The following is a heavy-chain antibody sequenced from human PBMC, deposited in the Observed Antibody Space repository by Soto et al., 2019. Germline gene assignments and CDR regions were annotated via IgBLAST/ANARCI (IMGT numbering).Heavy chain of an antibody. V-gene: IGHV1-8*01. Sequence: QGQLVQSGAEVKKPGASVKVSCKASGYTFTSYDINWVRQAPGQGREWMGWMNPNSGNTCHAQKLQGRVTMTKKTSISAAYMELSSLRSEDTVVYYCARTLYDDNVAYWGQGTLVTVSS. D-gene: IGHD4-17*01. J-gene: IGHJ4*02. CDR1: GYTFTSYD. CDR2: MNPNSGNT. CDR3: ARTLYDDNVAY.